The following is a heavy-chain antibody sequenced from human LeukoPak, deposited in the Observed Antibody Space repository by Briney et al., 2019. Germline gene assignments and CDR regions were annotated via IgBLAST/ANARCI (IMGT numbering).Heavy chain of an antibody. CDR1: GYTFTSSG. CDR3: ARPTSGDACDI. CDR2: ISAYNGKT. V-gene: IGHV1-18*04. J-gene: IGHJ3*02. Sequence: ASVKVSCKDSGYTFTSSGISWVRQAPGQGLEWMGWISAYNGKTNSVQTLQGRVTMTTDTITSTPYMQLRSLRADDTAGYYCARPTSGDACDIWGQETIVTVSS. D-gene: IGHD4-11*01.